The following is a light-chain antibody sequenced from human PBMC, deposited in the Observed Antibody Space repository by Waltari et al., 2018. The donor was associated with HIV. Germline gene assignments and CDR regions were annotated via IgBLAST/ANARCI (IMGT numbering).Light chain of an antibody. J-gene: IGKJ2*01. CDR3: KQSYGSPHT. Sequence: DIQMTQSPSSLSASVGDGVTITCRASQSISTYLNWYQQKPGKAPKLLIYGASSLQSGVPLRFTGGGSGTVFTLAISSLQSEDFATYYCKQSYGSPHTFGQGTTLEI. CDR1: QSISTY. V-gene: IGKV1-39*01. CDR2: GAS.